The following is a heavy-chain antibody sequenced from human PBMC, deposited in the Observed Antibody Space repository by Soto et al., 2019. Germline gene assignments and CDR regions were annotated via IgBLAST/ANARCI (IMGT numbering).Heavy chain of an antibody. D-gene: IGHD2-15*01. CDR3: AKDRGVVVAAFDY. J-gene: IGHJ4*02. V-gene: IGHV3-30*18. CDR2: ISYDGSNK. Sequence: GGSLRLSCAASGFTFSSYGMHWVRQAPGKGLEWVAVISYDGSNKYYADSVKGRFTISRDNSKNTLYLQMNSLRAEDTAVYYCAKDRGVVVAAFDYWGQGTLVTVSS. CDR1: GFTFSSYG.